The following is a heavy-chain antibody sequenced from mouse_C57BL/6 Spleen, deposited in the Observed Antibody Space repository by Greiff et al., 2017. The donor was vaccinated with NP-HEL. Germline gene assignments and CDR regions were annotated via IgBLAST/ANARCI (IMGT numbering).Heavy chain of an antibody. V-gene: IGHV1-69*01. CDR3: ARGTAQATVAY. CDR1: GYTFTSYW. D-gene: IGHD3-2*02. J-gene: IGHJ3*01. Sequence: QVQLQQPGAELVMPGASVKLSCKASGYTFTSYWMHWVKQRPGQGLEWIGEIDPSDSYTNYNQKFKGKSTLTVDKSSSTAYMRLSSLTSEDSAVYYCARGTAQATVAYWGQGTLVTVSA. CDR2: IDPSDSYT.